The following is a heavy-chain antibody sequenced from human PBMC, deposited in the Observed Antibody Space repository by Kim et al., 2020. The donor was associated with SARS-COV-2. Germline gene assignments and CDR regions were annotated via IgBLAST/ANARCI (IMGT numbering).Heavy chain of an antibody. CDR1: GFTFSSYA. CDR3: AKGPLAAAVHAEYFQH. CDR2: ISGSGGST. J-gene: IGHJ1*01. D-gene: IGHD6-13*01. V-gene: IGHV3-23*01. Sequence: GGSLRLSCAASGFTFSSYAMSWVRQAPGKGLEWVSAISGSGGSTYYADSVKGRFTISRDNSKNTLYLQMNSLRAEDTAVYYCAKGPLAAAVHAEYFQHWGQGTLVTVSS.